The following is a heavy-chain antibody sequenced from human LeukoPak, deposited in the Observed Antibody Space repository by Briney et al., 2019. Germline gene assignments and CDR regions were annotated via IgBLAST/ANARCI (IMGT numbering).Heavy chain of an antibody. Sequence: GASVKVSCKASGYTFTGYYMHWVRQAPGQGLEWMGWMNPSGGVTNYAQKIQGRVTMTRDTSISTAYMELSSLRSDDTAVYYCASTPWAATVGNDYWGQGTLVTVSS. D-gene: IGHD6-25*01. CDR1: GYTFTGYY. CDR3: ASTPWAATVGNDY. V-gene: IGHV1-2*02. J-gene: IGHJ4*02. CDR2: MNPSGGVT.